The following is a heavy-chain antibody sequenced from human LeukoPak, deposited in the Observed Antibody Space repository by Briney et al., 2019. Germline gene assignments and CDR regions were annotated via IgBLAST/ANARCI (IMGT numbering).Heavy chain of an antibody. CDR3: TRGSRGGYTWFDP. V-gene: IGHV4-59*01. Sequence: SETLSLTCTVSGGSIGSYYCSWIRHSPEKGPEWIGYIHYSGSTNYNPSLQSRVTISVDTSKNQFSLRLNSVTAADTAVYYCTRGSRGGYTWFDPWGQGTLVIVSS. CDR2: IHYSGST. D-gene: IGHD3-16*01. CDR1: GGSIGSYY. J-gene: IGHJ5*02.